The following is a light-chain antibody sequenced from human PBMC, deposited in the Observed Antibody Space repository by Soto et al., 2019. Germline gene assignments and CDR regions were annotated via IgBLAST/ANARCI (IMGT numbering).Light chain of an antibody. V-gene: IGLV1-44*01. CDR2: VTD. Sequence: QSVLTQPLSVSGTLGQGVTISCSGSTSNIGENTVAWFQQLPGTAPKVLIYVTDRRPSGVPDRFPGSKSGTSAYLAISGLQSEDEADYYCAAWDVTLNGHVFGTGTKVTVL. J-gene: IGLJ1*01. CDR1: TSNIGENT. CDR3: AAWDVTLNGHV.